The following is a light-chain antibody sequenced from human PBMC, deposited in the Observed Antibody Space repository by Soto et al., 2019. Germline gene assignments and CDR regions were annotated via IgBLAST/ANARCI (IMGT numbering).Light chain of an antibody. CDR1: SSDVGGYNY. V-gene: IGLV2-14*01. CDR2: DVS. Sequence: QSALTQPASVSGSPGQSITISCTGTSSDVGGYNYVSWYQQHPGKAPKLMIYDVSIRPSGVSNRFSGSKAANTASLTISGVQAEDQADYYCGSYTSSSTPYVLGTGTKLTVL. J-gene: IGLJ1*01. CDR3: GSYTSSSTPYV.